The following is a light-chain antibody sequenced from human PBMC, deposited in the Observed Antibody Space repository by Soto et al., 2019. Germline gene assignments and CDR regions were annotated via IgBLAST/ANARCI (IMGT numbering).Light chain of an antibody. Sequence: QSALTQPASVSGSPGQSITISCTGTSSDVGSYNLVSWYQQYTGKAPKLMIYEVSKRPSGVSNRFSGSKSGNTASLTISGLQAEDEADYYCCSYAGSLALMEFGGGTKLTVL. CDR3: CSYAGSLALME. CDR2: EVS. CDR1: SSDVGSYNL. V-gene: IGLV2-23*02. J-gene: IGLJ2*01.